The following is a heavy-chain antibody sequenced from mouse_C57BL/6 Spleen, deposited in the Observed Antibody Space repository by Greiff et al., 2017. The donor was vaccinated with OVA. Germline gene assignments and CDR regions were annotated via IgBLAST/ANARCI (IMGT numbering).Heavy chain of an antibody. J-gene: IGHJ4*01. D-gene: IGHD1-1*01. CDR1: GYTFTRYV. CDR2: IYPRSGNT. CDR3: ARYYGSSFAMDY. Sequence: QVQLQQSGAELARPGASVKLSCKASGYTFTRYVLLFLPPLPGPVLSWIGEIYPRSGNTYYNEKFKGKATLTADKSSSTAYMELRSLTSEDSAVYFCARYYGSSFAMDYWGQGTSVTVSS. V-gene: IGHV1-81*01.